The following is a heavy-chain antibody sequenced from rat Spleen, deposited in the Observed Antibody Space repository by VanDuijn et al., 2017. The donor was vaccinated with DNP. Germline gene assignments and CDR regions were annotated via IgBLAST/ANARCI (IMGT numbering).Heavy chain of an antibody. CDR2: ITNSGDNI. V-gene: IGHV5-31*01. CDR3: TTGYYDGTYRFAY. CDR1: GFIFSNYW. J-gene: IGHJ3*01. Sequence: EVQLVESGGGLVQPGRSLKLSCVASGFIFSNYWMTWIRQAPGKGLEWVASITNSGDNIYYSDSVKGRFSISRDNAKSTLYLQMDSLRSEDTATYYCTTGYYDGTYRFAYWGQGTLVTVSS. D-gene: IGHD1-12*02.